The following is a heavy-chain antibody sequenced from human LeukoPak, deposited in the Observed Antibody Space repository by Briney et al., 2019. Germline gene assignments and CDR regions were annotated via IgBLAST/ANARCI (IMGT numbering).Heavy chain of an antibody. CDR3: ARAKGSSGYYQLPIDY. V-gene: IGHV3-23*01. D-gene: IGHD3-22*01. Sequence: GGSLRLSCAASAFTFSSYGMHWVRQVPGKGLEWVSSITGVGDTTDYADSVKGRFTISRDNSKNTLYLQMNTLRADDTAVYSCARAKGSSGYYQLPIDYWGQGTLVTVSS. CDR1: AFTFSSYG. CDR2: ITGVGDTT. J-gene: IGHJ4*02.